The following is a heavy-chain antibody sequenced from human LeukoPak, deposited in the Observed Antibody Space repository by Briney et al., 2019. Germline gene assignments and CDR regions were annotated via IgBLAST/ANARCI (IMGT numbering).Heavy chain of an antibody. CDR1: GFTFSDYW. Sequence: GGSLRLSCAASGFTFSDYWMNWVRQAPGKGLEWEANIDQDGSSEYYVGSVQGRFTISRDNAKNSLYLRMNSLRAEDTAVYYCARGDWAPFDYWGQGSMLTVSS. D-gene: IGHD2-21*02. J-gene: IGHJ4*02. V-gene: IGHV3-7*01. CDR2: IDQDGSSE. CDR3: ARGDWAPFDY.